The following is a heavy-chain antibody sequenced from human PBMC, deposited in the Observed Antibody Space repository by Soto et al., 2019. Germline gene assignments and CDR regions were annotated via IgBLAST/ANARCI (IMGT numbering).Heavy chain of an antibody. CDR3: AKGFSGYDYSVDY. V-gene: IGHV3-23*01. CDR2: ISDRGRSI. Sequence: EVQLLESGGGLAQPGGSLRLSCAASGFTFSSYVMSWVRQAPGKGLEWVSTISDRGRSIYYADSVKARFTISRDNSKNTLYLQMDSLGPDDTAVYYCAKGFSGYDYSVDYWGQGALVTVSS. CDR1: GFTFSSYV. J-gene: IGHJ4*02. D-gene: IGHD5-12*01.